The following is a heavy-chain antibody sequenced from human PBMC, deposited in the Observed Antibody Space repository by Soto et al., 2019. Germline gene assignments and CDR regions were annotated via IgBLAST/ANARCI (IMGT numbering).Heavy chain of an antibody. D-gene: IGHD3-10*01. V-gene: IGHV4-59*01. J-gene: IGHJ6*02. Sequence: SETLSLTCTVSGGSISSYYWSWIRQPPGKGLEWMGYIYYSGSTNYNPSLKSRVTISVDTSKNQFSLKLSSVTAADTAVYYCARDLHYYGSGSYYTTSPYGGMDVWGQGTTVTVSS. CDR3: ARDLHYYGSGSYYTTSPYGGMDV. CDR1: GGSISSYY. CDR2: IYYSGST.